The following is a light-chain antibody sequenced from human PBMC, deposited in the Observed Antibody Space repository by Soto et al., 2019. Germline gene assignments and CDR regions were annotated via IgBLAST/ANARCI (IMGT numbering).Light chain of an antibody. CDR3: PQYGTSPST. CDR1: QSVNSRY. J-gene: IGKJ1*01. V-gene: IGKV3-20*01. Sequence: SVLTPYPGTLSLSTGETAPLSCRTSQSVNSRYLAGYQQKPGQAPRLLIYETSSRATGIPDRFSGSGSQTDFTLTISRLEPEDFAVYYCPQYGTSPSTFGQGTKLDI. CDR2: ETS.